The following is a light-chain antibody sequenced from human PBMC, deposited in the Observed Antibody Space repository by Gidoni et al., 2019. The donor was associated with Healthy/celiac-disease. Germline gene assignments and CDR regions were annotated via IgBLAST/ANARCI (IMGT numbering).Light chain of an antibody. CDR3: QQYGSSRT. J-gene: IGKJ1*01. Sequence: EIVLTQSPGTLSLSPGERATLSCRASQSVSSSYLAWYQQKPGPAPRLRIYGASSRATGIPDRFSGSGSGTDCTLTISRLEPEDFAVYYCQQYGSSRTFGQGTKVEIK. CDR2: GAS. V-gene: IGKV3-20*01. CDR1: QSVSSSY.